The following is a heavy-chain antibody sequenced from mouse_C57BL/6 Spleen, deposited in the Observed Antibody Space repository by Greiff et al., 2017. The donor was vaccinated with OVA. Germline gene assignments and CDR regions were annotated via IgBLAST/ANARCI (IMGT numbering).Heavy chain of an antibody. CDR1: GYAFSSSW. V-gene: IGHV1-82*01. J-gene: IGHJ2*01. D-gene: IGHD2-3*01. CDR3: ARDDGYVFDY. CDR2: IYPGDGDT. Sequence: VQLQQSGPELVKPGASVKISCKASGYAFSSSWMNWVKQRPGKGLEWIGRIYPGDGDTNYNGKFKGKATLTADKSSSTAYMQLSSLTSEDSAVYICARDDGYVFDYWGQGTTLTVSS.